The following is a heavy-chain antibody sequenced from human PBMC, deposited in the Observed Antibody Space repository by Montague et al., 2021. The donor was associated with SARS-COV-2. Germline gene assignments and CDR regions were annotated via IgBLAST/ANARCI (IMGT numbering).Heavy chain of an antibody. Sequence: SLRLSCAASRFTFSSYAMHWVRQAPGKGLEWVAVISYDGSNKYYPDSVKGRFTISRDNSKNTLYLQMNSLRPEDTAVYYCARDLAVVAATAFDYWGQGTLVTVSS. CDR3: ARDLAVVAATAFDY. V-gene: IGHV3-30*04. CDR1: RFTFSSYA. D-gene: IGHD2-15*01. J-gene: IGHJ4*02. CDR2: ISYDGSNK.